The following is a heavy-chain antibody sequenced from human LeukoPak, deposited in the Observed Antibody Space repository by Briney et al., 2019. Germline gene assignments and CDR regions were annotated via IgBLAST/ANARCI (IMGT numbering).Heavy chain of an antibody. D-gene: IGHD4-17*01. CDR1: GFTFSSYW. CDR3: ARDVNSRTAVTTPDY. CDR2: ISSSGTTM. Sequence: GGSLRLSCAASGFTFSSYWMSWVRQAPGKGLEWVSYISSSGTTMYYTDSVKGRFTISRDNARDSLYLQMNSLRAEDTAVYYCARDVNSRTAVTTPDYWGQGTLVIVSS. V-gene: IGHV3-48*04. J-gene: IGHJ4*02.